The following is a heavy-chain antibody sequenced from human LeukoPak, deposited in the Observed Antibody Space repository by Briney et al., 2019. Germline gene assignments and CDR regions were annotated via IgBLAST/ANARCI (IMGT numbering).Heavy chain of an antibody. CDR1: GXTVSTNY. V-gene: IGHV3-53*01. CDR3: ARDSGHDAFDI. Sequence: PGGSLRLSCAASGXTVSTNYVSWVRQAPGKGLEWVSVIYRSGSTYYADSVKGRFTISRDNSKNTLYLQMNRLRAEDTAVYYCARDSGHDAFDIWGQGTMVTVSS. CDR2: IYRSGST. J-gene: IGHJ3*02.